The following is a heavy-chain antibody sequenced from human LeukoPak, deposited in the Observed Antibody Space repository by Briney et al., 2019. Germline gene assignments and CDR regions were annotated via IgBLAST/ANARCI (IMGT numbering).Heavy chain of an antibody. D-gene: IGHD3-22*01. CDR3: AKNYYDSSGLFDY. J-gene: IGHJ4*02. CDR2: ISSSSSYI. V-gene: IGHV3-21*01. Sequence: GGSLRLSCAASGFTFSSYAMSWVRQAPGKGLEWVSSISSSSSYIYYADSVKGRFTISRDNAKNSLHLQMNSLRAEDTAVYYCAKNYYDSSGLFDYWGQGTLVIVSS. CDR1: GFTFSSYA.